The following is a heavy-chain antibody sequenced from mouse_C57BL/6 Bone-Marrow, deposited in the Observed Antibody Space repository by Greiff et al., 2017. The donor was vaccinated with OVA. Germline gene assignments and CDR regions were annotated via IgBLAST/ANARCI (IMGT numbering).Heavy chain of an antibody. V-gene: IGHV1-64*01. D-gene: IGHD3-2*02. CDR3: ARPKTSQATWDY. J-gene: IGHJ2*01. CDR2: IHPNSGSY. CDR1: GYTFTSYW. Sequence: QVQLQQPGAELVKPGASVKLSCKASGYTFTSYWMHWVKQRPGQGLEWIGMIHPNSGSYNYNEKFKSKATLTVDKSSSTAYMQLSSQTSEDSTVYYCARPKTSQATWDYWGQGTTLTVSS.